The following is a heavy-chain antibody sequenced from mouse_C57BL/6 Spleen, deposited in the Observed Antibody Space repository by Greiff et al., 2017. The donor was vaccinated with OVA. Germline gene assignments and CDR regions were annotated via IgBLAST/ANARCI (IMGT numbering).Heavy chain of an antibody. CDR2: IYPGSGST. V-gene: IGHV1-55*01. CDR1: GYTFTSYW. Sequence: VQLQQPGAELVKPGASVKMSCKASGYTFTSYWITWVKQRPGQGLEWIGDIYPGSGSTNYNEKFKSKATLTVDTSSSTAYMQLSSLTSEDAAVYYCARKYYGSSYYFDYWGQGTTRTVSS. CDR3: ARKYYGSSYYFDY. J-gene: IGHJ2*01. D-gene: IGHD1-1*01.